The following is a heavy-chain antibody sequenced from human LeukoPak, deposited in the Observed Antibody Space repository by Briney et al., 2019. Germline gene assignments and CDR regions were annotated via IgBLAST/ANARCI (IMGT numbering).Heavy chain of an antibody. CDR3: ARASWVSTTDAVR. D-gene: IGHD1-14*01. V-gene: IGHV3-23*01. CDR1: GLSFSSFA. CDR2: TRGNGET. J-gene: IGHJ4*02. Sequence: GSLRLSCAASGLSFSSFAMSWVRQGPARGLEWVSSTRGNGETFYADSVKGRFTLYSDHSRNTVYFQLNNLRVEDTGIYYCARASWVSTTDAVRWGQGTLVTVSS.